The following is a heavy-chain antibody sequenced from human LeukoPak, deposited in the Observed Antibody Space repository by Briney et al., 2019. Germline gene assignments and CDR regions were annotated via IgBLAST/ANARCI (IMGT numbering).Heavy chain of an antibody. D-gene: IGHD3-10*01. CDR3: ARDPLRYGSGSYYPWYFDY. Sequence: PGGSLRLSCAASGFTFSSYGMHWVRQAPGKGLEWVAVIWYDGGNKYYADSVKGRFTISRDNSKNTLYLQMNSLRAEDTAVYYCARDPLRYGSGSYYPWYFDYWGQGTLVTVSS. CDR1: GFTFSSYG. V-gene: IGHV3-33*01. CDR2: IWYDGGNK. J-gene: IGHJ4*02.